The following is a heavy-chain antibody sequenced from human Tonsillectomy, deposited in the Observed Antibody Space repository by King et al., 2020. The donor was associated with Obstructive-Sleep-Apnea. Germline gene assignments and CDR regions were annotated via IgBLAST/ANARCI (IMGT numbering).Heavy chain of an antibody. CDR2: IRSKAYGGTT. D-gene: IGHD2-21*01. V-gene: IGHV3-49*03. CDR1: GFTFGDYA. Sequence: VQLVESGGGLVPPGRSLRLSCTASGFTFGDYAMSWFRQAPGKGLEWVGLIRSKAYGGTTEYAASVKGRSTISRDDSKSIAYLQMNSLKTEDTAVYYCTRDVSNSLYSHYGMDVWGQGTTVTVSS. J-gene: IGHJ6*02. CDR3: TRDVSNSLYSHYGMDV.